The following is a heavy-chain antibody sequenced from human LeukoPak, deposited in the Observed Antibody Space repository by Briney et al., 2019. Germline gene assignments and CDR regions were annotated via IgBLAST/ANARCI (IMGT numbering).Heavy chain of an antibody. CDR1: GYTFTSYD. CDR2: MNHNSGNT. CDR3: ARGRMVAVAGPPDY. V-gene: IGHV1-8*01. J-gene: IGHJ4*02. D-gene: IGHD6-19*01. Sequence: GASVKVSCKASGYTFTSYDINWVRQATGQGLEWMGWMNHNSGNTGYAQTFQGRVTMTRNTSISTAYMELSSLRSEDTAVYYCARGRMVAVAGPPDYWGQGTLVTVSS.